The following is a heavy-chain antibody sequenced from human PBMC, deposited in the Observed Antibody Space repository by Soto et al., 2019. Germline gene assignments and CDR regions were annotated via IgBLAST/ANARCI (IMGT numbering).Heavy chain of an antibody. D-gene: IGHD6-13*01. CDR3: ARDTHTGYSSSWPDY. CDR2: ISAYNGNT. V-gene: IGHV1-18*04. J-gene: IGHJ4*02. CDR1: GYTFTSYG. Sequence: ASVKVSCKASGYTFTSYGISWVRQAPGQGLEWMGWISAYNGNTNYAQKLQGRVTMTTDTSTSTAYMELRSLRSDDTAVYYCARDTHTGYSSSWPDYWGQGTLVTVS.